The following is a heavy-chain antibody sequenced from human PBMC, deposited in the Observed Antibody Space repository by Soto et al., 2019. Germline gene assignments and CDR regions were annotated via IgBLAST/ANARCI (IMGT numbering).Heavy chain of an antibody. J-gene: IGHJ6*02. CDR3: ARTSSYYYYGMDV. D-gene: IGHD6-6*01. CDR1: GYSFTNYW. V-gene: IGHV5-51*01. CDR2: IYPGDSDT. Sequence: GESLKISCKGSGYSFTNYWIGWVRQMPGEGLEWMGLIYPGDSDTRYSPSFQGQVTISADKSINTAYLQWSSLKASDTAMYYCARTSSYYYYGMDVRGQGTTVTLPS.